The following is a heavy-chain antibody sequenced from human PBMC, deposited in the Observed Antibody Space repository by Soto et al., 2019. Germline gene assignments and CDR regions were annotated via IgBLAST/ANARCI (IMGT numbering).Heavy chain of an antibody. J-gene: IGHJ3*02. CDR3: ARSVRGHDAFDI. V-gene: IGHV1-2*02. CDR2: INPDNDGT. CDR1: GYTFSDYY. D-gene: IGHD3-10*02. Sequence: QVQLVQSGAEVKKPGASLKVSCKTSGYTFSDYYMHWVRQAPGQGLEWMGWINPDNDGTNYAQKFQGRISMTGDTSITTAYLELSGLRYDDTAIYYSARSVRGHDAFDIWGQGTMVTVSS.